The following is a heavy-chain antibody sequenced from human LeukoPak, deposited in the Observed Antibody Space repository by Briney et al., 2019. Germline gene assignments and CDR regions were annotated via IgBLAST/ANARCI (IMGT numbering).Heavy chain of an antibody. D-gene: IGHD1-14*01. V-gene: IGHV3-74*01. CDR3: ARDEPCGIFLAP. J-gene: IGHJ5*02. CDR2: INSDGSNT. CDR1: GFTFSSYW. Sequence: GPSLSLSCAASGFTFSSYWMRWVRQPAGEGLVWVSRINSDGSNTSYADSGNGRFTSYKDNDKNTLYLKMNSPRAEDTAVYYSARDEPCGIFLAPWGQGPVVTVSS.